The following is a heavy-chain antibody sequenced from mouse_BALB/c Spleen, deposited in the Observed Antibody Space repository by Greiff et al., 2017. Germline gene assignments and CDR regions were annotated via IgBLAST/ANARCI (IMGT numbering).Heavy chain of an antibody. CDR3: ATAYYRYDASFAY. D-gene: IGHD2-14*01. V-gene: IGHV1S81*02. Sequence: QVQLQQPGAELVKPGASVKLSCKASGYTFTSYWMHWVKQRPGQGLEWIGEINPSNGRTNYNEKFKSKATLTVDKSSSTAYMQLSSLTSEDSAVYYCATAYYRYDASFAYWGQGTLVTVSA. CDR2: INPSNGRT. J-gene: IGHJ3*01. CDR1: GYTFTSYW.